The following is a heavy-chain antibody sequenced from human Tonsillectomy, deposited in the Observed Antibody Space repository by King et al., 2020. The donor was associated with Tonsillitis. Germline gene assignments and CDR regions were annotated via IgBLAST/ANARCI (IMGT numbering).Heavy chain of an antibody. D-gene: IGHD3-22*01. CDR1: GFTFSSYW. CDR2: IKQDGSEK. J-gene: IGHJ6*02. Sequence: VQLVESGGGLVQPGGSLRLSCAASGFTFSSYWMSWVRQAPGKGLEWVANIKQDGSEKYYVDSVKGRFTISRDNAKNSLYLQMNSLRAEDTAVYYCARDVCYYDSSGYYFDYYGMDVWGQGTTVTVSS. CDR3: ARDVCYYDSSGYYFDYYGMDV. V-gene: IGHV3-7*01.